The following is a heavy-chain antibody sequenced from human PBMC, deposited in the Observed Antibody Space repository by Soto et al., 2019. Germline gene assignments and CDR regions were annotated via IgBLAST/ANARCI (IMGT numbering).Heavy chain of an antibody. V-gene: IGHV3-30*03. CDR3: AREGRWLQPPDY. CDR2: ISYDGTKT. CDR1: GFTFSGFG. Sequence: VQLVESGGGVVQPGRSLRLSCAPSGFTFSGFGMFWVRQAPGKGLEWVSFISYDGTKTYYADSVKGRFTISRDNPKSTLFLRMDSLRVDDTAVYYCAREGRWLQPPDYWGQGTLVTVSS. D-gene: IGHD5-12*01. J-gene: IGHJ4*02.